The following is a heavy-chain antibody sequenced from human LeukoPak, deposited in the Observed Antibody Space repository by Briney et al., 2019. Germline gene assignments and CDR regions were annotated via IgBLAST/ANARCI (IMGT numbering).Heavy chain of an antibody. CDR2: ISYDGSNK. CDR3: AKGGRGSGSYFWYFDY. D-gene: IGHD3-10*01. CDR1: GFTFSSYG. Sequence: GGSLRLSCAASGFTFSSYGMHWVRQAPGKGLEWMAVISYDGSNKYYADSVKGRFTISRDNSKNTLYLQMNSLRAEDTAVYYCAKGGRGSGSYFWYFDYWGQGTLVTVSS. J-gene: IGHJ4*02. V-gene: IGHV3-30*18.